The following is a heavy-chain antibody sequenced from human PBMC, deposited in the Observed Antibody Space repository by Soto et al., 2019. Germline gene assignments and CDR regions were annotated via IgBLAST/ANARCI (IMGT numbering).Heavy chain of an antibody. D-gene: IGHD3-3*01. Sequence: GGSLRLSCAASGFTFSSYAMSWVRPAPGKGLEWVSAISGGGGSTYYADSVKGRFTISRDNSKNTLYLQMNSLRAEDTAVYYCARDRGTIFGVVIPMDVWGKGTTVTVSS. V-gene: IGHV3-23*01. CDR2: ISGGGGST. CDR3: ARDRGTIFGVVIPMDV. CDR1: GFTFSSYA. J-gene: IGHJ6*03.